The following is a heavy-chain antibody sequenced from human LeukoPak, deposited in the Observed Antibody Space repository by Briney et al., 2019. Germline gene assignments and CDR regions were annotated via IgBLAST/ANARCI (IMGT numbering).Heavy chain of an antibody. Sequence: SETLSLTCTVPTGSISTYHWGCIRQPARKGLVWTGPVYSNEDTRYNPSLKSRVTMSGDTSKNQFSLKLSSVTSADTAVYYCARAAGASGGQYFDYWGQGTLVAVSS. D-gene: IGHD2-15*01. J-gene: IGHJ4*02. CDR2: VYSNEDT. V-gene: IGHV4-4*07. CDR1: TGSISTYH. CDR3: ARAAGASGGQYFDY.